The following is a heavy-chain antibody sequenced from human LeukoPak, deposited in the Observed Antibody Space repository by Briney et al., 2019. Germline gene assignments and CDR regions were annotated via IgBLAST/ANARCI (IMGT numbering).Heavy chain of an antibody. CDR2: ICGTGAKT. CDR3: AREYGDYGSYYYYGMDV. Sequence: GGSLRLSCAASGFTLSSHATSWVRQAPGKGLEWVSLICGTGAKTFYADSVKGRFTISRDNSKNTLYLQMNSLRAEDTAVYYCAREYGDYGSYYYYGMDVWGQGTTVTVSS. D-gene: IGHD4-17*01. CDR1: GFTLSSHA. V-gene: IGHV3-23*01. J-gene: IGHJ6*02.